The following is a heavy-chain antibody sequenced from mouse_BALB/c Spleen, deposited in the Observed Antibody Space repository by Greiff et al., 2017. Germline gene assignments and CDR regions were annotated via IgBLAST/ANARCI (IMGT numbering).Heavy chain of an antibody. CDR1: GFTFSNYW. CDR2: IRLKSNNYAT. D-gene: IGHD2-1*01. CDR3: TRFYGNYAWFAY. Sequence: EVQLVESGGGLVQPGGSMKLSCVASGFTFSNYWMNWVRQSPEKGLEWVAEIRLKSNNYATHYAESVKGRFTISRDDSKSSVYLQMNNLRAEDTGIYYCTRFYGNYAWFAYWGQGTLVTVSA. V-gene: IGHV6-6*02. J-gene: IGHJ3*01.